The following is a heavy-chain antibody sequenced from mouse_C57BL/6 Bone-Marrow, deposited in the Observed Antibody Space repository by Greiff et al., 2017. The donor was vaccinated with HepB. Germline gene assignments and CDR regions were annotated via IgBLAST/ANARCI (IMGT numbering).Heavy chain of an antibody. Sequence: QVQLQQPGAELVRPGSSVKLSCKASGYTFTSYWMDWVKQRPGQGLEWIGNIYPSDSETHYNQKFKDKATLTVDKSSSPAYLQLSSLTSDDSAVYYCARCGVTTGRSYGDFDVWGTGTTVTVSS. CDR1: GYTFTSYW. J-gene: IGHJ1*03. CDR3: ARCGVTTGRSYGDFDV. D-gene: IGHD2-2*01. V-gene: IGHV1-61*01. CDR2: IYPSDSET.